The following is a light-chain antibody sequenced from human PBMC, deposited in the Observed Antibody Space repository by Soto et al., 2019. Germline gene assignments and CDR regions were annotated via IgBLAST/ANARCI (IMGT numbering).Light chain of an antibody. CDR2: GAS. J-gene: IGKJ5*01. V-gene: IGKV3-15*01. CDR1: QSVYSN. CDR3: QQYNNWPLT. Sequence: EIVMTQSPATLSVSPGERATLSCRASQSVYSNLAWYQQKPGQAPRLLIYGASTRAPGIPARFSGSGSGTDFTLTISSLQSEDFAVYYCQQYNNWPLTFGQGTRLEIK.